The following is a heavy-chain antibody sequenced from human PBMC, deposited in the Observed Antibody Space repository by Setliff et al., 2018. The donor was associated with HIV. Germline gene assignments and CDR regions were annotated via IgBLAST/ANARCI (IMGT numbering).Heavy chain of an antibody. CDR2: ISAYNGNT. J-gene: IGHJ4*02. Sequence: ASVKVSCKASGYTFTSYGISWVRQAPGQGLEWMGWISAYNGNTNYAQKLQGRVTITRDTSASTAYMELSSLRSEDTAVYYCARHGRLSGSYWGGGDYWGQGTLVTVS. V-gene: IGHV1-18*01. D-gene: IGHD1-26*01. CDR3: ARHGRLSGSYWGGGDY. CDR1: GYTFTSYG.